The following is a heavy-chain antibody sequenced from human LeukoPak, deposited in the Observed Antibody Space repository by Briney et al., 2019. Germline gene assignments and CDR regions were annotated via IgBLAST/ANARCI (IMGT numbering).Heavy chain of an antibody. CDR3: ARDVSQGSGSYRNQAFDY. J-gene: IGHJ4*02. Sequence: ASVKVSCKASGYTFTRYYIHWVRQAPGQGLGWMGIINPSSGSANYAQKLHGRVTMTRDTSTSTVYMELSSLRSEDTAVYYCARDVSQGSGSYRNQAFDYWGQGTLVTVSS. V-gene: IGHV1-46*04. D-gene: IGHD3-10*01. CDR2: INPSSGSA. CDR1: GYTFTRYY.